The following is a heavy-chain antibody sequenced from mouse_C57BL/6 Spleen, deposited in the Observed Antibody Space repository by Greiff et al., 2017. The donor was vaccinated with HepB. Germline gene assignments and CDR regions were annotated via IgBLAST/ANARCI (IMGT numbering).Heavy chain of an antibody. CDR1: FSTFPLSC. Sequence: PLQPPGSYLFPPLSSFPLSFPSSFSTFPLSCIHCVKPSPGRGLEWIGRIDPNRGGTKYNEKFKSKATLTVDKPSSTAYMQLSSLTSEDSAVYYCARYYYGSSYFDYWGQGTTLTVSS. J-gene: IGHJ2*01. D-gene: IGHD1-1*01. CDR2: IDPNRGGT. CDR3: ARYYYGSSYFDY. V-gene: IGHV1-72*01.